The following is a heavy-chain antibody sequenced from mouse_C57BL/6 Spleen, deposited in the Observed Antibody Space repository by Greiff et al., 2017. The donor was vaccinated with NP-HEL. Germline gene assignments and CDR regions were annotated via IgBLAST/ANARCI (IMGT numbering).Heavy chain of an antibody. CDR3: ARSHDYDGTMDY. CDR2: IYPGDGDT. Sequence: QVQLKQSGPELVKPGASVKISCKASGYAFSSSWMNWVKQRPGKGLEWIGRIYPGDGDTNYNGKFKGKATLTADKSSSTAYMQLSSLTSEDSAVYFCARSHDYDGTMDYWGQGTSGTVSS. J-gene: IGHJ4*01. CDR1: GYAFSSSW. D-gene: IGHD2-4*01. V-gene: IGHV1-82*01.